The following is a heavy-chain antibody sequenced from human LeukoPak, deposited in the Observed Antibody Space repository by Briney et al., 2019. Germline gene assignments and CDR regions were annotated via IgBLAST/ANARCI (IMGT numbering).Heavy chain of an antibody. V-gene: IGHV1-2*02. CDR3: ARVRYDSSGYYSLFDY. D-gene: IGHD3-22*01. CDR2: INPNSGGT. CDR1: GYTFTGYY. J-gene: IGHJ4*02. Sequence: WASVKVSCKASGYTFTGYYMHWVRQAPGQGLEWMGWINPNSGGTNYAQKFRGRVTMTRDTSISTAYMELSRLRSDDTAVYYCARVRYDSSGYYSLFDYWGQGTLVTVSS.